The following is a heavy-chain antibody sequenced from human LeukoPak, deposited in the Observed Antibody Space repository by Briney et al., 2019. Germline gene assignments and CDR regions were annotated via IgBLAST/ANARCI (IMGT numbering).Heavy chain of an antibody. V-gene: IGHV1-46*01. J-gene: IGHJ4*02. CDR1: GYTFTSYY. CDR3: AGDQSRYGGNSRFDY. D-gene: IGHD4-23*01. CDR2: INPSGGST. Sequence: ASVKVSCKASGYTFTSYYMHWVRQAPGQGLEWMGIINPSGGSTSYAQKFQGRVTMTRDTSTSTVYMELSSLRSEDTAVYYCAGDQSRYGGNSRFDYWGQGTLVTVSS.